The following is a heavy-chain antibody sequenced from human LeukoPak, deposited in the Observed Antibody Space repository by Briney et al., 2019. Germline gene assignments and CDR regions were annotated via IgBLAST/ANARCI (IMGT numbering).Heavy chain of an antibody. CDR1: GGSISSSSYY. CDR3: ARQRITMIVVPTPDAFDI. J-gene: IGHJ3*02. D-gene: IGHD3-22*01. Sequence: SETLSLTCTVSGGSISSSSYYWGWIRQPPGKGLEWIESIYYSGSTYYNPSLKSRVTISVDTSKNQFSLKLSSVTAADTAVYYCARQRITMIVVPTPDAFDIWGQGTMVTVSS. CDR2: IYYSGST. V-gene: IGHV4-39*01.